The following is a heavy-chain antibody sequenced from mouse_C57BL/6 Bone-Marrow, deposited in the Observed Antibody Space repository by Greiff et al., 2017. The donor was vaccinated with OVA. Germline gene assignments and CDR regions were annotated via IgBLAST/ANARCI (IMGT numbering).Heavy chain of an antibody. CDR2: INPNNGGT. V-gene: IGHV1-26*01. CDR1: GYTFTDYY. J-gene: IGHJ4*01. Sequence: VQLQQSGPELVKPGASVKISCKASGYTFTDYYMNWVKQSHGKSLEWIGDINPNNGGTSYNQKFKGKATLTVDKSSSTAYMELRSLTYEDAAVYYCARREDAMDYWGQGTSVTVSS. CDR3: ARREDAMDY.